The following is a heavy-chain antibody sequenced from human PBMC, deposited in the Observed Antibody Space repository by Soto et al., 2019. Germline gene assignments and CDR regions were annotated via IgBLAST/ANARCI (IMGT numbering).Heavy chain of an antibody. D-gene: IGHD5-12*01. J-gene: IGHJ4*02. CDR2: IWYDGSNK. CDR1: GFTFSSYG. Sequence: QVQLVESGGGVVQPGRSLGLSSAASGFTFSSYGMHWVRQAPGKGLEWVAGIWYDGSNKYYAESVKGRFTISRDNSKNTLYLQMNSLRAEDTAVYYCARGRDGFSDYWGQGTLVTVSS. V-gene: IGHV3-33*01. CDR3: ARGRDGFSDY.